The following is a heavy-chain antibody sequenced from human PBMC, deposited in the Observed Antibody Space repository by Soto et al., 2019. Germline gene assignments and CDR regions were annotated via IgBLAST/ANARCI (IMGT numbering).Heavy chain of an antibody. V-gene: IGHV2-26*01. J-gene: IGHJ3*02. CDR3: ARGQGAVAALKAGFDI. CDR2: IFSNDEK. CDR1: GFSLSNARMG. Sequence: QVTLKESGPVLVKPTETLTLTCTVPGFSLSNARMGVSWIRQPPGKALERLAHIFSNDEKSHSPSLKSRLTIPKDTSKSQVVLTMTNMDPVDTATYYCARGQGAVAALKAGFDIWGQGTMVTVSS. D-gene: IGHD6-19*01.